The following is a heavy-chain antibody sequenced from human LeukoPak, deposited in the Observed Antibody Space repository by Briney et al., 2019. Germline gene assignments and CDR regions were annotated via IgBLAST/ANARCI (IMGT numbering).Heavy chain of an antibody. J-gene: IGHJ1*01. CDR1: GGSFSGYY. D-gene: IGHD3-10*01. V-gene: IGHV4-34*01. Sequence: PSETLSLTCAVYGGSFSGYYWTWIRQPPGKGLEWIGEINHSGSTNYNPSLKSRVTIPIDTSKNQFSLRLSSVTAADTAVYYCARGCNSGFPPSKHWGQGTLVTVSS. CDR2: INHSGST. CDR3: ARGCNSGFPPSKH.